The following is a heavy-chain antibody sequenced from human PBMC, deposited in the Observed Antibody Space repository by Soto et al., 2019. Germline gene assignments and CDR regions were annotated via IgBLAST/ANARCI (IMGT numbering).Heavy chain of an antibody. J-gene: IGHJ4*02. V-gene: IGHV4-59*01. D-gene: IGHD3-10*01. CDR2: IFYNGTT. CDR3: ARGKGTHRY. Sequence: PSETLSLTCSVSGVSLTSYYWSWIRQTPGKTLEWIGCIFYNGTTNYNTSLKSRVTISLDMSKNQFSLKLKSVSAEDTALYYCARGKGTHRYWGPGTLVTVS. CDR1: GVSLTSYY.